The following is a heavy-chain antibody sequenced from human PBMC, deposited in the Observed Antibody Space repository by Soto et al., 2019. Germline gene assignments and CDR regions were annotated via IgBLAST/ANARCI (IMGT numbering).Heavy chain of an antibody. CDR2: ISNRGDT. CDR1: GFMVSDTY. D-gene: IGHD2-15*01. V-gene: IGHV3-66*01. Sequence: GGSLRLSCTASGFMVSDTYVNWVRQAPGKGLEWVSVISNRGDTHYADSVRGRFSLSRDISDNTLHLQMNNLRVEDTAVYYCAREPRYCRGGSCSITGDAYDIWGRGTMVTVSS. J-gene: IGHJ3*02. CDR3: AREPRYCRGGSCSITGDAYDI.